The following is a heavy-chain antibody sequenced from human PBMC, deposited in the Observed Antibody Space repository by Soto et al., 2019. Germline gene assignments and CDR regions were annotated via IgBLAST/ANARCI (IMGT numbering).Heavy chain of an antibody. D-gene: IGHD3-22*01. V-gene: IGHV1-46*01. Sequence: ASVTVSCKAYGYTFTHYHVDWVRQAPGRGLEWLGMINPSGGSTTYAQNLQGRVTMTRDTSTNTVYMELSSLRCEDTAVYYCAREAINSSGYSRYFQHWGQGTLVTVSS. CDR2: INPSGGST. CDR3: AREAINSSGYSRYFQH. J-gene: IGHJ1*01. CDR1: GYTFTHYH.